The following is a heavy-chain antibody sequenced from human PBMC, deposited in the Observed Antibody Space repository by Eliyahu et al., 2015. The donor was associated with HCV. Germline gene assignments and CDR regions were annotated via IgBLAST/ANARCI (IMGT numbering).Heavy chain of an antibody. D-gene: IGHD6-13*01. CDR2: ISGSGGST. CDR3: AKARVRIAAAGTISDY. CDR1: GFTFSSYA. V-gene: IGHV3-23*01. J-gene: IGHJ4*02. Sequence: EVQLLESGGGLVQPGGSLRLSCAASGFTFSSYAMRWVRQAPGKGLGWVSAISGSGGSTYYADSXKGRFTISRDNSKNTLYLQMNSLRAEDTAVYYCAKARVRIAAAGTISDYWGQGTLVTVSS.